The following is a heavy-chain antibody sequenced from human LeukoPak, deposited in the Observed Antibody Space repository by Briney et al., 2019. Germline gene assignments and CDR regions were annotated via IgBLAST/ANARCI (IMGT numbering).Heavy chain of an antibody. J-gene: IGHJ4*02. CDR3: ARVRGDYNFDY. CDR2: IKQGGSEK. Sequence: TRGSLRLSCAASGFTFSSYWMTWVRQAPGKGLEWVANIKQGGSEKYYVDSVKGRFTISGDNAKNSLYLQMNSLRAEDTAVYYCARVRGDYNFDYWGQGTLVTVSS. V-gene: IGHV3-7*01. CDR1: GFTFSSYW. D-gene: IGHD4-17*01.